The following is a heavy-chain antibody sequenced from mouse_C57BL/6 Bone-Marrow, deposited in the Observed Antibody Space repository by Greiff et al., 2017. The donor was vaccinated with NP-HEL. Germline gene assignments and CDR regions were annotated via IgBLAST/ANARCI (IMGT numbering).Heavy chain of an antibody. D-gene: IGHD1-1*01. CDR2: INPYNGDT. J-gene: IGHJ2*01. CDR3: ARGSYYGSSLDY. CDR1: GYSFTGYF. V-gene: IGHV1-20*01. Sequence: VQLQQSGPELVKPGDSVKISCKASGYSFTGYFMNWVMQSHGKSLEWIGSINPYNGDTFYNQKFKGKATLTVDKSSSTAHMELRSLTSEDSAVYYCARGSYYGSSLDYWGQGTTLTVSS.